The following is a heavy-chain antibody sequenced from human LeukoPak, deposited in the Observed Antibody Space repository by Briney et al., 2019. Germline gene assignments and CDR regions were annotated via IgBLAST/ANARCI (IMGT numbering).Heavy chain of an antibody. CDR3: ARDLMAVAGTGFDY. V-gene: IGHV3-21*01. D-gene: IGHD6-19*01. CDR1: GFTFSSYS. Sequence: GGSLRLSCAASGFTFSSYSMNWVRQAPGKGLEWVSSISSSSSYIYYADSVKGRFTISGDNAKNSLYLQMNSLRAEDTAVYYCARDLMAVAGTGFDYWGQGTLVTVSS. CDR2: ISSSSSYI. J-gene: IGHJ4*02.